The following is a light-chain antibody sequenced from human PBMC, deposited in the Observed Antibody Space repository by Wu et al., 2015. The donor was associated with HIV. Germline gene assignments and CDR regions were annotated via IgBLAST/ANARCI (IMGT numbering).Light chain of an antibody. J-gene: IGKJ1*01. CDR2: GAP. CDR1: QGISNS. V-gene: IGKV1-NL1*01. Sequence: DIQVTQSPSSLSASVGDRVTITCRASQGISNSLAWYQQKPGKAPKLLVYGAPRLESGVPSRFSGSGSGTDHTLTISSLQPEDFATYYCQKYNTAPWTFGQGTKVEMK. CDR3: QKYNTAPWT.